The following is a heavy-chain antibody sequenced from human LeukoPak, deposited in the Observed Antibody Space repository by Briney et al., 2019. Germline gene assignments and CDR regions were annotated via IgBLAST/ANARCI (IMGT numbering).Heavy chain of an antibody. J-gene: IGHJ6*03. CDR1: GGSFSGYY. D-gene: IGHD5-24*01. V-gene: IGHV4-34*01. CDR2: INHSGST. Sequence: SETLSLTCAVYGGSFSGYYWSWIHQPPGKGLEWIGEINHSGSTNYNPSLKSRVTISVDTSKNQFSLKLSSVTAADTAVYYCARGPRDGPYYYYYYYMDVWGKGTTVTVSS. CDR3: ARGPRDGPYYYYYYYMDV.